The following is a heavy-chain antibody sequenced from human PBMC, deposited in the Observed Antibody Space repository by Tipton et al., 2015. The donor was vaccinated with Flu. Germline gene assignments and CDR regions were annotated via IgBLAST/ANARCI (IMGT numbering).Heavy chain of an antibody. CDR1: GGSISSYY. CDR2: IYTSGST. CDR3: AGEMGYYYDSVPSFDY. J-gene: IGHJ4*02. V-gene: IGHV4-4*07. D-gene: IGHD3-22*01. Sequence: LRLSCTVSGGSISSYYWSWIRQPAGKGLEWIGRIYTSGSTNYNPSLKSRVTMSVDTSKNQFSLKLSSVTAADTAVYYFAGEMGYYYDSVPSFDYWGQGTLVTVSS.